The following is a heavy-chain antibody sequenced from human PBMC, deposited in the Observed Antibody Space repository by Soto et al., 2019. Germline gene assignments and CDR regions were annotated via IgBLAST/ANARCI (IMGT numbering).Heavy chain of an antibody. D-gene: IGHD3-9*01. V-gene: IGHV1-46*01. Sequence: VASVKVSCKASGYTFTSYYMHWVRQAPGQGLEWMGIINPSGGSTSYAQKFQGRVTMTRDTSTSTVYMELSSLRSEDTAVYYCARGRYDILTGYLDQDYWGQGTLVTVSS. CDR3: ARGRYDILTGYLDQDY. J-gene: IGHJ4*02. CDR2: INPSGGST. CDR1: GYTFTSYY.